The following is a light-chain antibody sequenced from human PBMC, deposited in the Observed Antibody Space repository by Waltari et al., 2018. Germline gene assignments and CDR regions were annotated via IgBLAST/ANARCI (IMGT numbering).Light chain of an antibody. V-gene: IGLV8-61*01. CDR3: ALYMGSGIWV. CDR1: SGSLSTTSY. Sequence: TLTCALSSGSLSTTSYATWYQQTPGQAPRTLVYKANARSSGVPDRFSGSILGNTDDESDYYCALYMGSGIWVFGGGTRLTVL. J-gene: IGLJ3*02. CDR2: KAN.